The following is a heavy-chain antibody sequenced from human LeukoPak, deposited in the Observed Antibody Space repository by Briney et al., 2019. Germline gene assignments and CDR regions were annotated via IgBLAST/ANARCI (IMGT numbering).Heavy chain of an antibody. CDR1: GGSISGYY. D-gene: IGHD2-2*01. CDR3: ARRSSGSTFYYYGMDV. CDR2: IYYSGST. V-gene: IGHV4-59*05. Sequence: SETLSLTCTVSGGSISGYYWSWIRQPPGKGLEWIGSIYYSGSTYYNPSLKSRVTISVDTSKNQFSLKLSSVTAADTAVYYCARRSSGSTFYYYGMDVWGQGTTVTVSS. J-gene: IGHJ6*02.